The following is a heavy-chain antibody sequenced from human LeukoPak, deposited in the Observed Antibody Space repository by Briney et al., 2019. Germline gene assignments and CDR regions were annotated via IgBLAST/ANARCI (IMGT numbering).Heavy chain of an antibody. CDR2: ISWNSGSI. D-gene: IGHD6-19*01. CDR3: AKGGYSSGWTLFDY. Sequence: GGSLRLSCAASGFTFDGYAMHWVRQAPGKGLEWVSGISWNSGSIGYADSVKGRFTISRDNAKNSLYLQMNSLRAEDTALYYCAKGGYSSGWTLFDYWGQGTLVTVSS. V-gene: IGHV3-9*01. CDR1: GFTFDGYA. J-gene: IGHJ4*02.